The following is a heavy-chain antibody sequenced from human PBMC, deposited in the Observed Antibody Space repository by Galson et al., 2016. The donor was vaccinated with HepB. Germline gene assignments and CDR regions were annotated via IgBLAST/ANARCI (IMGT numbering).Heavy chain of an antibody. V-gene: IGHV3-74*01. CDR3: VRRYCSGGSCRFPFDA. Sequence: SLRLSCAASEFTFRSYWMHWVRQAPGKGLVWVSGINSDGSSTNYADSVKGRFTISRDNAKNTLYLQMERLRVEDTAVYYCVRRYCSGGSCRFPFDAWGQGTLVTVSS. CDR2: INSDGSST. J-gene: IGHJ4*02. CDR1: EFTFRSYW. D-gene: IGHD2-15*01.